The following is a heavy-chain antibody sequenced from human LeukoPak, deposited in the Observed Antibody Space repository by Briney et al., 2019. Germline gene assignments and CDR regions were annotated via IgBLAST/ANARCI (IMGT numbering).Heavy chain of an antibody. J-gene: IGHJ4*02. D-gene: IGHD6-13*01. Sequence: WASVKVSCKVPGYTLTELSMHWVRQAPGKGLEWMGGFDPEDGETIYAQKFQGRVTMTEDTSTDTAYMELSSLRSEDTAVYYCATVAAAGAYRFDYWGQGTLVTVSS. CDR3: ATVAAAGAYRFDY. CDR1: GYTLTELS. V-gene: IGHV1-24*01. CDR2: FDPEDGET.